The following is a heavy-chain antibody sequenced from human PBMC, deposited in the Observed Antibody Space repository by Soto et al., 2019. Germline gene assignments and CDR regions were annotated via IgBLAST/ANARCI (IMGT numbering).Heavy chain of an antibody. CDR3: ARSYYDFWSGYYYYYCCMDF. J-gene: IGHJ6*02. D-gene: IGHD3-3*01. CDR2: IIPIFGTA. V-gene: IGHV1-69*13. Sequence: SVKVSCKASGATFSSYAISWVRQAPGQGLEWMGGIIPIFGTANYAQKFQGRVTITADESTSTAYMELSSLRSEDTAVYYCARSYYDFWSGYYYYYCCMDFCGQGTTATVSS. CDR1: GATFSSYA.